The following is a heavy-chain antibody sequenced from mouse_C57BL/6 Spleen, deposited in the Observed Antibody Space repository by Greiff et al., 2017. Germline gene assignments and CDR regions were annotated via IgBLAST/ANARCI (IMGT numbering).Heavy chain of an antibody. CDR1: GYTFTSYW. Sequence: VQLQQPGAELVRPGTSVKLSCKASGYTFTSYWMHWVKQRPGQGLEWIGVIDPSDSYTNYNQKFKGKATLTVDTSSSTAYMQLSSLTSEDSAVYYCARDEDLDYGSSYGRYFDVGGTGTTVTVSS. CDR3: ARDEDLDYGSSYGRYFDV. V-gene: IGHV1-59*01. CDR2: IDPSDSYT. J-gene: IGHJ1*03. D-gene: IGHD1-1*01.